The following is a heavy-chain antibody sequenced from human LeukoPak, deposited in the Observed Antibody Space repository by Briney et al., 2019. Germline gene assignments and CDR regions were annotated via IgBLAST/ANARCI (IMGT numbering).Heavy chain of an antibody. J-gene: IGHJ6*03. CDR2: INHSGST. Sequence: RTSETLSLTCAVYGGSFSGYYWSWIRQPPGKGLEWIGEINHSGSTNYNPSLKSRVTISVDTSKNQFSLKLSSVTAADTAVYYCARGMFNKYIVVVPAARYYYYYMDVWGKGTTVTVSS. CDR1: GGSFSGYY. CDR3: ARGMFNKYIVVVPAARYYYYYMDV. D-gene: IGHD2-2*01. V-gene: IGHV4-34*01.